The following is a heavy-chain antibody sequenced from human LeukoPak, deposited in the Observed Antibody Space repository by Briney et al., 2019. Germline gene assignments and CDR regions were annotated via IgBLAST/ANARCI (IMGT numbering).Heavy chain of an antibody. J-gene: IGHJ4*02. Sequence: KSGGSLRLSCAASGLTFSSYSMNWVRQAPGKGLEWVSSISSSSSYIYYADSVKGRFTISRDNAKNSLYLQMNSLRAEDTAVYYCAREQGYDISDFDYWGQGTLVAVSS. CDR1: GLTFSSYS. D-gene: IGHD3-9*01. V-gene: IGHV3-21*01. CDR3: AREQGYDISDFDY. CDR2: ISSSSSYI.